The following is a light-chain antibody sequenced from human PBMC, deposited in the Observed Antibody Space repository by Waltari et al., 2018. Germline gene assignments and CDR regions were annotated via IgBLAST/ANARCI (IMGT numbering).Light chain of an antibody. Sequence: AIRMTQSPSSLPASTGDRVTIPCRASQGISSYLAWYQQKPGKAPKLLIYAASTLQSGVPSRFSGSGSGTDFTLTISCLQSEDFATYYCQQYYSYSWTFGQGTKVEIK. CDR1: QGISSY. CDR2: AAS. J-gene: IGKJ1*01. V-gene: IGKV1-8*01. CDR3: QQYYSYSWT.